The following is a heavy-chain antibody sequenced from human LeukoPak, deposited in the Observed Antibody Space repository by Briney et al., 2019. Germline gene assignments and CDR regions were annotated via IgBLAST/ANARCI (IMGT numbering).Heavy chain of an antibody. CDR1: GFTFSSYV. J-gene: IGHJ4*02. CDR2: ISGSGGST. D-gene: IGHD2-15*01. CDR3: AKGSLGYCSRGSCESFDY. V-gene: IGHV3-23*01. Sequence: SGGSLRLSCAASGFTFSSYVMSCVRQAPGKGLEWVSAISGSGGSTYYPDSVKGRFTISRDNSKNTLFLQMNSLRVEDTAVYHCAKGSLGYCSRGSCESFDYWGQGTLVTVSS.